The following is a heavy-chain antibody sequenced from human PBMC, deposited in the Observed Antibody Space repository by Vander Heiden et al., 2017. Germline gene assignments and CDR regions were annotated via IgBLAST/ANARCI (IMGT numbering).Heavy chain of an antibody. CDR1: GFTFSSYW. D-gene: IGHD2-2*01. Sequence: EVQLVESGGGLVQPGGSLSLSCAASGFTFSSYWMHWVRQAPGKGLVWVSRINSDGSSTSYADSVKGRFTISRDNAKNTLYLQMNSLRAEDTAVYYCARERYCSSTSCYLFDYWGQGTLVTVSS. J-gene: IGHJ4*02. CDR2: INSDGSST. CDR3: ARERYCSSTSCYLFDY. V-gene: IGHV3-74*01.